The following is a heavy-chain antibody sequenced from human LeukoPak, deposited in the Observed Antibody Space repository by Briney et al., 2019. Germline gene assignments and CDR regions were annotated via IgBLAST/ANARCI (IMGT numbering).Heavy chain of an antibody. CDR2: IYPGDSDT. V-gene: IGHV5-51*01. J-gene: IGHJ3*02. Sequence: GESLKISCKGSGYSFTNYWIGWVRQMPGKGLEWMGIIYPGDSDTRYSPSFQGQVTISADKSISTAYLQWSSLKASDTAMYYCARGYCSGGSCFDVFDIWGQRTMVTVSS. CDR3: ARGYCSGGSCFDVFDI. D-gene: IGHD2-15*01. CDR1: GYSFTNYW.